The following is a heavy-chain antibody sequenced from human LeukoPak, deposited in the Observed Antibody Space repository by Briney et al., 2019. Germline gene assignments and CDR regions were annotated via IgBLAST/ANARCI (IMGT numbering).Heavy chain of an antibody. V-gene: IGHV1-69*04. J-gene: IGHJ4*02. Sequence: SVKVSCKASGGTFSSYAISWVRQAPGQGLEWMGRIIPILGIANYAQKFQGRVTITADKSTSTAYMELSSLRSEDTAVYYCARDRYYYDSSGYFDYWGQGTLVTVSS. CDR2: IIPILGIA. CDR1: GGTFSSYA. D-gene: IGHD3-22*01. CDR3: ARDRYYYDSSGYFDY.